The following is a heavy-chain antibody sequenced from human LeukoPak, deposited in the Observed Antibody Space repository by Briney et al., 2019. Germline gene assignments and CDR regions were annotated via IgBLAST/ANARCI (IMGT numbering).Heavy chain of an antibody. CDR3: ARVGLYDILTGYYRPYYMDV. D-gene: IGHD3-9*01. CDR2: IYYSGST. J-gene: IGHJ6*03. Sequence: PSETLSLTCAVSGGSISSNSYYWGWIRQPPGKGLEWIGSIYYSGSTYYNPSLKSRVTISVDTSKNQCSLKLSSVTAADTAVYYCARVGLYDILTGYYRPYYMDVWGKGTTVTISS. CDR1: GGSISSNSYY. V-gene: IGHV4-39*07.